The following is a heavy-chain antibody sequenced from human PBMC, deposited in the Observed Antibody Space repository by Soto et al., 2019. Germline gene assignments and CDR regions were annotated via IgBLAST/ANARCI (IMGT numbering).Heavy chain of an antibody. D-gene: IGHD2-2*02. CDR1: GGTFSSYA. J-gene: IGHJ5*02. Sequence: GASVKVSCKASGGTFSSYAISWVRQAPGQGLEWMGGIIPIFGTANYAQKFQGRVTITVDESTSTAYTELSSLRSEDTAVYYCAREQDIVVAQADIGSFWFDPWGQGTLVTVSS. V-gene: IGHV1-69*13. CDR3: AREQDIVVAQADIGSFWFDP. CDR2: IIPIFGTA.